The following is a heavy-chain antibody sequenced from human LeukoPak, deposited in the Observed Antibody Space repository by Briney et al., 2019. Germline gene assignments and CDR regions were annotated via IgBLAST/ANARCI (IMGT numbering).Heavy chain of an antibody. Sequence: SETLSLTCTVSGGSISSSSYYWGWIRQPPGKGLEWIGCIYYSGSTYYNPSLKSRVTISVDKSKNQFSLKLSSVTAADTAVYYCARVWDALVVPAALGPFDYWGQGTLVTVSS. V-gene: IGHV4-39*07. J-gene: IGHJ4*02. D-gene: IGHD2-2*01. CDR3: ARVWDALVVPAALGPFDY. CDR2: IYYSGST. CDR1: GGSISSSSYY.